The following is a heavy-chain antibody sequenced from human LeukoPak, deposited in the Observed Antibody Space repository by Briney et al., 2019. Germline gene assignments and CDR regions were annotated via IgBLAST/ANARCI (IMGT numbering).Heavy chain of an antibody. D-gene: IGHD5-24*01. Sequence: SETLSLTCTVSGGSISSSSYYWGWIRQPPGKGLEWIGSIYYSGSTYYNPSLKSRVTISVDTSKNQFSLKLSSVTAADTAVYYCARDTSTERLPMATYDYWGQGTLVTVSS. CDR1: GGSISSSSYY. V-gene: IGHV4-39*07. CDR2: IYYSGST. CDR3: ARDTSTERLPMATYDY. J-gene: IGHJ4*02.